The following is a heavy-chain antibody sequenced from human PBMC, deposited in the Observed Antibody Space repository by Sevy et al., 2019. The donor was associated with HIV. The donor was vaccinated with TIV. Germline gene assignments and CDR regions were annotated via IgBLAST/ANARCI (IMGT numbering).Heavy chain of an antibody. CDR3: TTTKDYYDSSGYLFDY. J-gene: IGHJ4*02. Sequence: ASVKVSCKVSGHTLTEFSMHWVRQAPGKGLEWMGTFDPEDGKRVHAQNFQGRVTMTEDTSTDTAYMELSSPRSEDTAVYYCTTTKDYYDSSGYLFDYWGQGTLVTVSS. CDR1: GHTLTEFS. V-gene: IGHV1-24*01. CDR2: FDPEDGKR. D-gene: IGHD3-22*01.